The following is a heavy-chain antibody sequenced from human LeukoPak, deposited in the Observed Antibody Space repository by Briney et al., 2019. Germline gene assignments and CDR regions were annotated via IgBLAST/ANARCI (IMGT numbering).Heavy chain of an antibody. CDR2: IYHSGST. Sequence: SETLSLTCTVSGSSISSGYYWGWIRQPPGKGLEWIGNIYHSGSTYYNPSLKSRVTISVDTSKNQFSLKLSSVTAADTAVYYCARDRMGATAYWGQGTLVTVSS. V-gene: IGHV4-38-2*02. D-gene: IGHD1-26*01. J-gene: IGHJ4*02. CDR1: GSSISSGYY. CDR3: ARDRMGATAY.